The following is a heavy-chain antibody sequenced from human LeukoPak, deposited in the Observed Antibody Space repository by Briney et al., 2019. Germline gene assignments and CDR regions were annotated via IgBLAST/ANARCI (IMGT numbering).Heavy chain of an antibody. CDR3: ARGPRRTERGYSLDY. J-gene: IGHJ4*02. Sequence: SETLSLTCTVSGGSISSYYWSWIRQPPGKGLEWIGEINHSGSTNYNPSLKSRVTISVDTSKNQFSLKLSSVTAADTAVYYCARGPRRTERGYSLDYWGQGTLVTVSS. CDR2: INHSGST. CDR1: GGSISSYY. D-gene: IGHD5-18*01. V-gene: IGHV4-34*01.